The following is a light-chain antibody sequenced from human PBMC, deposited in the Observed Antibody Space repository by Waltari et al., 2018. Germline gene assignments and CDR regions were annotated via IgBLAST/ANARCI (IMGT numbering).Light chain of an antibody. V-gene: IGKV3-15*01. CDR1: QCVSSN. Sequence: ELVMTQPPATLSVSPGERATLPCRASQCVSSNLAWYQQKPGQAPRLLIFGASTRATGIPARFSGSGSGTEFTLTISSLQSEDFAIYYCQQYNNWPYTFGQGTKLEIK. J-gene: IGKJ2*01. CDR3: QQYNNWPYT. CDR2: GAS.